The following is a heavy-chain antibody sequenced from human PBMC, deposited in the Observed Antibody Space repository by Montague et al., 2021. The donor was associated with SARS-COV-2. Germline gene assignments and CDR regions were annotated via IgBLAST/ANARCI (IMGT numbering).Heavy chain of an antibody. CDR2: IWYDGSNK. V-gene: IGHV3-33*01. D-gene: IGHD1-26*01. J-gene: IGHJ4*02. CDR3: ARDWELLALGY. CDR1: GFTFSSYG. Sequence: SLRLSCAASGFTFSSYGMHWVRQAPGKGLEWVAVIWYDGSNKYYADSVKGRFTISRDNPKNTLYLQMNSLRAEDTAVYYCARDWELLALGYWGQGTLVTVSS.